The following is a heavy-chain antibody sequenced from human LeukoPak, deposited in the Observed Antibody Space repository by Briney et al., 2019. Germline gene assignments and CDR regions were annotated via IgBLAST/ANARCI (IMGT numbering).Heavy chain of an antibody. J-gene: IGHJ4*02. D-gene: IGHD6-19*01. CDR2: ISSSSSTI. V-gene: IGHV3-48*01. CDR3: ATDSVSGWRLYYFDY. CDR1: GFTFSTYA. Sequence: GGSLRLPCSASGFTFSTYAMSWVRQPPGKGLEWVSYISSSSSTIYYADSVKGRFTISRDNAKNTLYLQMNSLRAEDTAVYYCATDSVSGWRLYYFDYWGQGTLVTVSS.